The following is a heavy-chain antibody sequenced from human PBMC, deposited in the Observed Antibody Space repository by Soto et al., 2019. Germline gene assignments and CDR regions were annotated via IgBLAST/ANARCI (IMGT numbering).Heavy chain of an antibody. V-gene: IGHV4-59*08. Sequence: SLTCTVSGGSISSYYWSWIRQPPGKGLEWIGYIYYSGSTNYNPSLKSRVTISVDTSKNQFSLKLSSVTAADTAVYYCARQWGDNVCDYWGQGTRVTVSS. CDR3: ARQWGDNVCDY. CDR1: GGSISSYY. J-gene: IGHJ4*02. CDR2: IYYSGST. D-gene: IGHD3-16*01.